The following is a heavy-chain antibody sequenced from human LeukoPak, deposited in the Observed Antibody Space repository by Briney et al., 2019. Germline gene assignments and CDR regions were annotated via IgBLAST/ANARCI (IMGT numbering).Heavy chain of an antibody. CDR1: GFIFSTYW. CDR2: INEDGTTI. Sequence: GGSLRLSCAASGFIFSTYWMHWVRQVPGRGLVWVSRINEDGTTITYADSVKGRFTISRDDAKNTLYLQMNSLRADDTAIYYCVRDFSGAVDSWGQGTLVTVSS. CDR3: VRDFSGAVDS. J-gene: IGHJ4*02. D-gene: IGHD1-26*01. V-gene: IGHV3-74*01.